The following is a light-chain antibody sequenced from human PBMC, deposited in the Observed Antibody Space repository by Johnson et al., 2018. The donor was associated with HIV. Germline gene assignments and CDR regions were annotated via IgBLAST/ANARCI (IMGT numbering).Light chain of an antibody. J-gene: IGLJ1*01. V-gene: IGLV1-51*01. CDR2: DNN. Sequence: QSVLSQPPSVSAPPGQKVTISCSGSSSNIGNNYVSCYQQLPGTAPKLIIYDNNKRPSGIPDRFSGSKSGPSATLGITGIQTGEEADYYCGTWDSSLSAGVFGTGTKGTVL. CDR3: GTWDSSLSAGV. CDR1: SSNIGNNY.